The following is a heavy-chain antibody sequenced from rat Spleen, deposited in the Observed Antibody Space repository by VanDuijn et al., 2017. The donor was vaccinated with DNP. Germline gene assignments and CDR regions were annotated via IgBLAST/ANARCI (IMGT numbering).Heavy chain of an antibody. V-gene: IGHV5-29*01. Sequence: EVQLVESDGGLVQPGRSLKLSCAASGFSFSDFYMACVRQAPTKGLEWVATICYDGFNTYYRDSVWGRFTISRDNAKNTLHLQMDSLRSEETATYCCVRQDPFDYWGQGVMVTVSS. CDR1: GFSFSDFY. J-gene: IGHJ2*01. CDR3: VRQDPFDY. CDR2: ICYDGFNT.